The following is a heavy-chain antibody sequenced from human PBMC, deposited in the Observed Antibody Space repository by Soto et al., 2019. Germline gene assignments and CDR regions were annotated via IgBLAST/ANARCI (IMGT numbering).Heavy chain of an antibody. CDR3: ARVTPGGYYYYYGMDV. CDR1: GFTFSSYD. J-gene: IGHJ6*02. Sequence: PGGSLRLSCAASGFTFSSYDMHWVRQATGKGLEWASAIGTAGDTYYPGSVKGRFTISRENAKNSLYLQMNSLRAEDTAVYYCARVTPGGYYYYYGMDVWGQGTTVTVSS. CDR2: IGTAGDT. V-gene: IGHV3-13*01. D-gene: IGHD5-18*01.